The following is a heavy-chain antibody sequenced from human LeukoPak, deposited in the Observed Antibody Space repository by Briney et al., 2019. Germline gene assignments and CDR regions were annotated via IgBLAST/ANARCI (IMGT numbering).Heavy chain of an antibody. D-gene: IGHD6-6*01. J-gene: IGHJ4*02. CDR1: GFTFSSYG. V-gene: IGHV3-33*01. Sequence: GGSLRLSCAASGFTFSSYGMHWVRQAPGKGLEWVAVIWYDGSNKYYADSVKGRFTISRDNSKNTLYLQMNSLRAEDTAVYYCARGYSSSSWSLFDYWGQGTLVTVSS. CDR3: ARGYSSSSWSLFDY. CDR2: IWYDGSNK.